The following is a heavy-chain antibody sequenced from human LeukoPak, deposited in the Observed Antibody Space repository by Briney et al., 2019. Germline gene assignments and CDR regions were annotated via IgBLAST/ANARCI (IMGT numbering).Heavy chain of an antibody. V-gene: IGHV3-30*03. Sequence: GGSLRLSCAASGFTFSSYGMHWVRQAPGKGLEWVAVISYDGSNKYYADSVKGRFTISRDNSKNTLYLQMNSLRAGDTAVYYCARGAYGSESYPLLDYWGQGTLVTVSS. CDR1: GFTFSSYG. D-gene: IGHD3-10*01. CDR2: ISYDGSNK. J-gene: IGHJ4*02. CDR3: ARGAYGSESYPLLDY.